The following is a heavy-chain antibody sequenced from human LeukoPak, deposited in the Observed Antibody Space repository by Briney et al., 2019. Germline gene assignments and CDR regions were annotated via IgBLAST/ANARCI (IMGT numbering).Heavy chain of an antibody. CDR2: INPNSGGT. V-gene: IGHV1-2*02. D-gene: IGHD3-22*01. J-gene: IGHJ6*03. Sequence: ASGKVCCKASGYTFTGYYMHWVRQAPGQGLEWMGWINPNSGGTNYAQKFQGRVTMTRDTSISTAYMELSRLRSDDTAVYYCARHVCNRYYDSSGYRRHHPTCYYYYYMDVWGKGTTVTVSS. CDR3: ARHVCNRYYDSSGYRRHHPTCYYYYYMDV. CDR1: GYTFTGYY.